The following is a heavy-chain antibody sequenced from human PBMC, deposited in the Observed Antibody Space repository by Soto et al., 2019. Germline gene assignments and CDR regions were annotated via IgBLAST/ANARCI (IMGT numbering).Heavy chain of an antibody. CDR1: GFTVSSNY. V-gene: IGHV3-53*01. D-gene: IGHD1-26*01. CDR2: IYSGGST. J-gene: IGHJ5*02. Sequence: EVQLVESGGGLIQPGGSLRLSCAASGFTVSSNYMSWVRQAPGKWLEWVSVIYSGGSTYYADSVKGRFTISRDNSKNTLYLQMNSLRAEDTAVYYCARRIVGATRDWFDPWDQGTLVTVSS. CDR3: ARRIVGATRDWFDP.